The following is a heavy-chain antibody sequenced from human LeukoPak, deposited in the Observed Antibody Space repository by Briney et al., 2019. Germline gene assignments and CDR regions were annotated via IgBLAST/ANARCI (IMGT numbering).Heavy chain of an antibody. J-gene: IGHJ4*02. V-gene: IGHV3-21*01. D-gene: IGHD5-18*01. CDR2: ISSSSSYI. Sequence: GGSLRLSCAASGFTFSSYSMNWVRQAPGKGLEWVSSISSSSSYIYYADSVKGRFTISRDIAKNSLYLQMNSLRAEDTAVYYCAREMRGYSYGSADYWGQGTLVTVSS. CDR3: AREMRGYSYGSADY. CDR1: GFTFSSYS.